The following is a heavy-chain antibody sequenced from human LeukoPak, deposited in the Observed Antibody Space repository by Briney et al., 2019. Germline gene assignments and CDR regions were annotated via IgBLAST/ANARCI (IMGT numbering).Heavy chain of an antibody. J-gene: IGHJ4*02. CDR3: ARGLTMVRGVDFDY. D-gene: IGHD3-10*01. CDR1: GYAFTSYD. CDR2: MNPNSGNT. V-gene: IGHV1-8*01. Sequence: ASVKVSCKASGYAFTSYDINWVRQATGQGLEWMGWMNPNSGNTGYAQKFQGRVTMTRNTSISTAYMELSSLRSEDTAVYYCARGLTMVRGVDFDYWGQGTLVTVSS.